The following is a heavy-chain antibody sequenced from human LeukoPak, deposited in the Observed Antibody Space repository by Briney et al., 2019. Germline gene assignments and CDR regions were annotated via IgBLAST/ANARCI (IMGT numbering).Heavy chain of an antibody. Sequence: GGSLRLSCAASRSTFSTYAMSWVRQAPGKGLEWVSIISGSGGSTYYADSVKGRFTISRDNSKNTLYLQINSLRAEDTAVYYCARDGRDSDYGDADYYYYMDVWGKGTTVTISS. CDR1: RSTFSTYA. J-gene: IGHJ6*03. CDR2: ISGSGGST. D-gene: IGHD4-17*01. V-gene: IGHV3-23*01. CDR3: ARDGRDSDYGDADYYYYMDV.